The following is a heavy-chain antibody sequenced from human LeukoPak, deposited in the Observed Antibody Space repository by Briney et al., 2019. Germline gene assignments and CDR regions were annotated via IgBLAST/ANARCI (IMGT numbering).Heavy chain of an antibody. D-gene: IGHD4-17*01. CDR1: GFTFSSYS. J-gene: IGHJ3*02. V-gene: IGHV3-21*01. Sequence: GGSLRLSCAASGFTFSSYSMNWVRQAPGKGLEWVSSISSSSSYIYYADSVKGRFTISRDNAKNSLYLQMNSLRDEDTAVYYCARSTRYGDYARNAFDIWGQGTMVTVSS. CDR2: ISSSSSYI. CDR3: ARSTRYGDYARNAFDI.